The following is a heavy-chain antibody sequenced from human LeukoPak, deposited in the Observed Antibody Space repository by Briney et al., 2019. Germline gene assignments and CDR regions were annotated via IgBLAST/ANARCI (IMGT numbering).Heavy chain of an antibody. V-gene: IGHV4-34*01. CDR3: ARGRATYDFWSGQKIDQ. D-gene: IGHD3-3*01. CDR2: INHSGST. Sequence: SETLSLTCAVYGGPFSGYYWSWIRQPPGKGLEWIGEINHSGSTNYNPSLKSRVTISVDTSNKHFSLKLSSVTAADTAVYFYARGRATYDFWSGQKIDQWGQGTLVTVSS. J-gene: IGHJ4*02. CDR1: GGPFSGYY.